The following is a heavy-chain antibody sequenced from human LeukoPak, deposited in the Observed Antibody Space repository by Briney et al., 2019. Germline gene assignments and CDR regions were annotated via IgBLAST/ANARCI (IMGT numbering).Heavy chain of an antibody. D-gene: IGHD3-22*01. CDR1: GYTLTDYY. CDR3: ARVGYYESSGYYEY. CDR2: INPNSGGT. V-gene: IGHV1-2*06. Sequence: ASLKVSCKASGYTLTDYYMHWVRQAPGQELQWMGRINPNSGGTNYAQKFQGRVTMTRDTSISTVYMELSRLRSDDTAVYYCARVGYYESSGYYEYWGQGTLVTVSS. J-gene: IGHJ4*02.